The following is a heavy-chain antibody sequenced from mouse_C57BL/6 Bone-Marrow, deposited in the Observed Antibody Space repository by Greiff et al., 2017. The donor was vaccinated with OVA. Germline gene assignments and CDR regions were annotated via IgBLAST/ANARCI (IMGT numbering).Heavy chain of an antibody. CDR3: AFYYGSSYRYFDV. J-gene: IGHJ1*03. Sequence: VQLKQSGPELVKPGASVKISCKASGYSFTDYNMNWVKQSNGKSLEWIGVINPNYGTTSYNQKFKGKATLTVDQSSSTAYVQLNSLTSEDSAVYYCAFYYGSSYRYFDVWGTGTTVTVSS. CDR1: GYSFTDYN. V-gene: IGHV1-39*01. CDR2: INPNYGTT. D-gene: IGHD1-1*01.